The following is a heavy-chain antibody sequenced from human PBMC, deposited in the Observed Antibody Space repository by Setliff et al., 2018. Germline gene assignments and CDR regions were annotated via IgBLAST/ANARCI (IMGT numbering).Heavy chain of an antibody. Sequence: ASVKVSCKVSGYTFTSYDINWVRQATGQGLEWMGWMNPNSGNTGYAQKFQGRVTITRNTSISTAYMELSSLRSEDTAVYYCARVKVIVGATPRTYYMDVWGKGTTVTVSS. J-gene: IGHJ6*03. CDR3: ARVKVIVGATPRTYYMDV. V-gene: IGHV1-8*03. CDR1: GYTFTSYD. CDR2: MNPNSGNT. D-gene: IGHD1-26*01.